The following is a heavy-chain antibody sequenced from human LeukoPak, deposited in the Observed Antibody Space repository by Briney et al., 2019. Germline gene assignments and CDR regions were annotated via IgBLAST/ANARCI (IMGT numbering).Heavy chain of an antibody. CDR3: ALAYCGGDCYEGAFDI. CDR1: GGSFSGYY. CDR2: INHSGST. D-gene: IGHD2-21*02. V-gene: IGHV4-34*01. J-gene: IGHJ3*02. Sequence: PSETLSLTCAVYGGSFSGYYWSWIRQPPGKGLEWIGEINHSGSTNYNPSLKSRVTISVDTSKNQFSLKLSSVTAADTAAYYCALAYCGGDCYEGAFDIWGQGTMVTVSS.